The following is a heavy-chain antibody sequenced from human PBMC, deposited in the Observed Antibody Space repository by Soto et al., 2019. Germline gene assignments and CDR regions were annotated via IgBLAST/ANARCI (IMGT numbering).Heavy chain of an antibody. D-gene: IGHD1-26*01. V-gene: IGHV3-23*01. CDR2: IRSDGDTK. CDR3: AKGKGVGAPPDGANC. Sequence: EVQVLESGGGLVQPGGSLRLSCAASGFTFSSYGMNWVRQDAGKGLEWVSGIRSDGDTKYNAESVKGRFTVSRDGSKNTVYLQMNSLRAKDTAVYYCAKGKGVGAPPDGANCWGQGTLVTVSS. CDR1: GFTFSSYG. J-gene: IGHJ4*02.